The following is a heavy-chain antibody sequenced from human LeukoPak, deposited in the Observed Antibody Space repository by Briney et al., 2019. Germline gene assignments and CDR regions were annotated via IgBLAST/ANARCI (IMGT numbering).Heavy chain of an antibody. D-gene: IGHD5-24*01. CDR1: GYSTSSGYY. V-gene: IGHV4-38-2*02. CDR3: ARVEIKTPPDY. J-gene: IGHJ4*02. CDR2: IYHSGST. Sequence: PSETLSLTCTVSGYSTSSGYYWGWIRQPPGKGLEWIGSIYHSGSTYYNPSLKSRVTISVDTSKKQFSLKLSSVTAADTAVYYCARVEIKTPPDYWGQGTLVTVSS.